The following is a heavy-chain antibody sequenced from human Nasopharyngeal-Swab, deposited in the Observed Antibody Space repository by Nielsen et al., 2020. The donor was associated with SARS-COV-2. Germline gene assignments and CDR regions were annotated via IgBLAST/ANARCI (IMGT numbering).Heavy chain of an antibody. J-gene: IGHJ4*02. D-gene: IGHD3-3*01. V-gene: IGHV3-33*08. CDR3: ARGGTTIFGVVRQFDY. CDR1: GFTFSSYG. Sequence: GESLKISCAASGFTFSSYGMHWVRQAPGKGLEWVAVIWYDGSNKYYADSVKGRFTISRDNSKNTLYLQMNSLRAEDTAVYYCARGGTTIFGVVRQFDYWGQGTLVTVSS. CDR2: IWYDGSNK.